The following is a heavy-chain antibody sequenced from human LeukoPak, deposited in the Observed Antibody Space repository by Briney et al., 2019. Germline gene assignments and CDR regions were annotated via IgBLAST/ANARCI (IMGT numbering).Heavy chain of an antibody. CDR2: INPSGGST. Sequence: ASVKVSCKASGYSFTSYYMHWVRQAPGQGLEWMGIINPSGGSTSYAQKFQGRVTMTRDTSTSTVYMELSSLRSEDTAVYYCAKSPPGDYYDILTGYYLVGYFDYWGQGTLVTVSS. V-gene: IGHV1-46*01. CDR3: AKSPPGDYYDILTGYYLVGYFDY. J-gene: IGHJ4*02. D-gene: IGHD3-9*01. CDR1: GYSFTSYY.